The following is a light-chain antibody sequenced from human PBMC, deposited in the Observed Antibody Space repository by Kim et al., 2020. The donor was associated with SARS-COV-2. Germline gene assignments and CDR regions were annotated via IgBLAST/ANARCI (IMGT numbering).Light chain of an antibody. Sequence: APGKAGMISCGGKNIGSKSVHWYQQQPGQAPVLVIYYDSDRPSGIPERFSGSNSGNTATLTISRVKAGDEADYYCQVWDSSSDHRVFGGGTQLTVL. V-gene: IGLV3-21*04. CDR1: NIGSKS. CDR2: YDS. CDR3: QVWDSSSDHRV. J-gene: IGLJ3*02.